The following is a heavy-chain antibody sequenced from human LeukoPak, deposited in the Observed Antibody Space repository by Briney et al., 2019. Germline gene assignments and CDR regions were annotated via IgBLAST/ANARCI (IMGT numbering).Heavy chain of an antibody. CDR2: INPNSGGT. D-gene: IGHD5-24*01. CDR1: GYTFTGYY. V-gene: IGHV1-2*02. CDR3: ARAGGIDGYTPRGY. J-gene: IGHJ4*02. Sequence: ASVTVSCKASGYTFTGYYMHWVRQAPGQGLEWMGWINPNSGGTNYAQKFQGRVTMTRDTSISTAYMELSRLRSDDTAVYYCARAGGIDGYTPRGYWGQGTLVTVSS.